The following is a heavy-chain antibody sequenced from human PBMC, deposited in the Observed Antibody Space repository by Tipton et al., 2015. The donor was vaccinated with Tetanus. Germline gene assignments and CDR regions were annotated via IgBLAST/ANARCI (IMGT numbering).Heavy chain of an antibody. J-gene: IGHJ4*02. Sequence: TLSLTCTVSGDSMTRYYWSWIRQPPGKGLEWIGYIYFNGTAKYNPSLKSRLSISVDTSKNQLSLKTTSVTAADTAVYYCARDAGDSGHWGPGTQVTVSS. V-gene: IGHV4-59*12. CDR2: IYFNGTA. CDR1: GDSMTRYY. D-gene: IGHD1-1*01. CDR3: ARDAGDSGH.